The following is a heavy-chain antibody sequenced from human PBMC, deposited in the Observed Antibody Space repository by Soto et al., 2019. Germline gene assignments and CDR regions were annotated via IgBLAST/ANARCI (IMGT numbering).Heavy chain of an antibody. CDR3: ARAQFHGYQYYYYGMDV. J-gene: IGHJ6*02. CDR2: IIPIFGTA. D-gene: IGHD5-12*01. V-gene: IGHV1-69*01. CDR1: GGTFSSYA. Sequence: QVQLVQSGAEVKKPGSSVKVSCKASGGTFSSYAISWVRQAPGQGLEWMGGIIPIFGTANYALKFQGRVTITADESTSTAYMELSSPRSEDTAVYYCARAQFHGYQYYYYGMDVWGQGTTVTVSS.